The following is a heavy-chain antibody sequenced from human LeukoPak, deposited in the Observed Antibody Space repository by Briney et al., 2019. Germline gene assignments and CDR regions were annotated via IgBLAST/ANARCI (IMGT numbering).Heavy chain of an antibody. V-gene: IGHV3-23*01. J-gene: IGHJ5*02. CDR3: AKDGYDFWSAYQIDL. Sequence: GGSLRLSCAASGFTFNNYAMTWGRQAPGKGVEWVSAICVSDCSTYYSASVTGRFTISRDNSNNTLYLQITSLRPDDTAVYYCAKDGYDFWSAYQIDLWGQGTLVTVSS. CDR2: ICVSDCST. CDR1: GFTFNNYA. D-gene: IGHD3-3*01.